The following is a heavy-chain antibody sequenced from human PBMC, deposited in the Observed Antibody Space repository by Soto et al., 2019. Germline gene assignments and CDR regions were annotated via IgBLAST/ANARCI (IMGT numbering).Heavy chain of an antibody. CDR2: ISGSGGST. Sequence: GGSLRLSCAASGFTFSSYAMSWVRQAPGKGLEWVSAISGSGGSTYYADSVKGRFTISRDNSKNTLYLQMNSLRAEDTAVYYCAKVPRMGYSYGYFDYWGQGTLVTVSS. V-gene: IGHV3-23*01. J-gene: IGHJ4*02. CDR3: AKVPRMGYSYGYFDY. CDR1: GFTFSSYA. D-gene: IGHD5-18*01.